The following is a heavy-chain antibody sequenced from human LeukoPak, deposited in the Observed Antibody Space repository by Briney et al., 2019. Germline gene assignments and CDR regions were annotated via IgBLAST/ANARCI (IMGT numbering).Heavy chain of an antibody. Sequence: GGSLRLSCAASGFTFSSYAMHWVRQAPGKGLEWVAVISYDGSNKYYADSVKGRFTISRDNSKNTLYLQMNSLRAEDTAVYYCARVMSDCSSTSCYRGANFDYWGQGTLVTVSS. J-gene: IGHJ4*02. CDR1: GFTFSSYA. D-gene: IGHD2-2*01. CDR3: ARVMSDCSSTSCYRGANFDY. V-gene: IGHV3-30-3*01. CDR2: ISYDGSNK.